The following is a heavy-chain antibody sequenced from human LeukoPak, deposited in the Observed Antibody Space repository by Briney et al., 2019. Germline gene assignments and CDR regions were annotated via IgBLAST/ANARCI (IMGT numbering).Heavy chain of an antibody. CDR3: ARRFRIAAVGALDP. CDR2: ISAYNGNT. Sequence: ASVKVSCKASGYTFTSYGISWVRQAPGQGLEWMGWISAYNGNTNYAQKLQGRVTMTTDTSTSTAYMELSRLRSDDTAVYYCARRFRIAAVGALDPWGQGTLVTVSS. V-gene: IGHV1-18*01. J-gene: IGHJ5*02. D-gene: IGHD6-13*01. CDR1: GYTFTSYG.